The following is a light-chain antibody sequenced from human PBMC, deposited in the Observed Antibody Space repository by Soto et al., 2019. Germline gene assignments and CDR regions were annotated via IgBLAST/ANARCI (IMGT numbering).Light chain of an antibody. V-gene: IGLV2-23*02. CDR3: CSYAGSSTFLYV. J-gene: IGLJ1*01. CDR1: SSDVGSYNL. CDR2: EVS. Sequence: QSVLTQPASVSGSPGQSITISCTGTSSDVGSYNLVSWYQQHPGKAPKLMIYEVSKQPSGVSNRFSGSKSGNTASLTISGLQAEDEADYYCCSYAGSSTFLYVFGAGTKVTVL.